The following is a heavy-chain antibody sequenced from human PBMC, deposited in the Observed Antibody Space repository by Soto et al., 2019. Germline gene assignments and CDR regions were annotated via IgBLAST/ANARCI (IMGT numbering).Heavy chain of an antibody. V-gene: IGHV4-39*01. D-gene: IGHD5-18*01. J-gene: IGHJ4*02. Sequence: PLEMRSQECSVWGGWIGSSGWYWGRIRQPPGKGLEWIGSIYYSGSTYYNPSLKSRVTISVDTSKNQFSLKLSSVTAADTAVYYCARNGYSYGTFDYWGQGTLVTVSS. CDR1: GGWIGSSGWY. CDR3: ARNGYSYGTFDY. CDR2: IYYSGST.